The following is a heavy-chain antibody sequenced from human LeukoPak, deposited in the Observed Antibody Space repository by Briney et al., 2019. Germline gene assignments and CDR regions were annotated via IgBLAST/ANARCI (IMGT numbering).Heavy chain of an antibody. D-gene: IGHD3-22*01. CDR1: GYSISNGYY. Sequence: SETLSLTCTVSGYSISNGYYWGWIRQPPGKGLEWIGNIYHSGITYYNPSLESRVTISVDTSKNQFSLKLSSVTAADTAVYYCARVRYFGSGGYYYDFDFWGQGTLVTVSS. J-gene: IGHJ4*02. CDR2: IYHSGIT. V-gene: IGHV4-38-2*02. CDR3: ARVRYFGSGGYYYDFDF.